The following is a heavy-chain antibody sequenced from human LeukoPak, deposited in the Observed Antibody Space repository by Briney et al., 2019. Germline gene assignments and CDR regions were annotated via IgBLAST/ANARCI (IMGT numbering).Heavy chain of an antibody. V-gene: IGHV4-39*07. D-gene: IGHD3-22*01. CDR1: GGSISSGGYY. CDR3: ARVRNPEYYYDSSGDFDY. Sequence: SETLSLTCTVSGGSISSGGYYWSWIRQPPGKGLEWIGEINHSGSTNYNPSLKSRVTISVDTSKNQFSLKLSSVTAADTAVYYCARVRNPEYYYDSSGDFDYWGQGTLVTVSS. CDR2: INHSGST. J-gene: IGHJ4*02.